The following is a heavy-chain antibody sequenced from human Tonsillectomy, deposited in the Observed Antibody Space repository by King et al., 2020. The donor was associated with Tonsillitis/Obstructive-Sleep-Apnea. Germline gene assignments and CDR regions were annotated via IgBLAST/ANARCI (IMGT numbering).Heavy chain of an antibody. J-gene: IGHJ2*01. CDR2: IYYSGST. V-gene: IGHV4-61*01. Sequence: QLQESGPGLVKPSETLSLTCTVSGGSVSSGSYYWSWIRQPPGKGLEWIGYIYYSGSTNYNPSLKSRVTISVDTSKNQFSLKLSSVTAADTAVYYCARSESSGWYPGAYFDLWAVAPWSLSPQ. CDR3: ARSESSGWYPGAYFDL. D-gene: IGHD6-19*01. CDR1: GGSVSSGSYY.